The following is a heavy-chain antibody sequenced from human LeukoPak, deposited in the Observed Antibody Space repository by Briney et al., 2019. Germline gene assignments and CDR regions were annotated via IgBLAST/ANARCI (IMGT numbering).Heavy chain of an antibody. CDR3: ARGPNSNWSGLDF. D-gene: IGHD6-6*01. CDR2: ISPTGSTT. Sequence: GGSLRLSCTASGFSFSGHWMHWARQPPGKGLVWVSRISPTGSTTSYADSVKGRFTVSRDNAKNTLYLQVNNLRAEDTAVYYCARGPNSNWSGLDFWGQGTLLTVSS. CDR1: GFSFSGHW. J-gene: IGHJ4*02. V-gene: IGHV3-74*01.